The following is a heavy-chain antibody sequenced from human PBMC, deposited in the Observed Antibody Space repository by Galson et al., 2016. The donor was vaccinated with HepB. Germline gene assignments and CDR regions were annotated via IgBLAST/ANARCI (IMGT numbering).Heavy chain of an antibody. D-gene: IGHD1-26*01. Sequence: SLRLSCAGSGFTFSDRYIDWFRQAPGQGLEWVARIRSWSRSHSTEYAASVQDRFTVSRDDSRNSVYLQMNSLKIEDTAIYYRGADNGRHAFDLWGQGTVVTVSS. CDR2: IRSWSRSHST. J-gene: IGHJ3*01. V-gene: IGHV3-72*01. CDR1: GFTFSDRY. CDR3: GADNGRHAFDL.